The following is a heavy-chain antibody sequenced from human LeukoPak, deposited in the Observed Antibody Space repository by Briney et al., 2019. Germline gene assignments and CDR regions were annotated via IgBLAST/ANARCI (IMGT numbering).Heavy chain of an antibody. CDR2: VDHTGST. CDR3: ARASCGGGTCYDSRGWFDP. Sequence: SETLSLTCSVSDDSITMYYWTWIRQPPGKGLEWIGYVDHTGSTNFNPSLNGRVSISRDTTNNLFSLKLRSVTAADTAVYYCARASCGGGTCYDSRGWFDPWGQGTLVTVSS. J-gene: IGHJ5*02. CDR1: DDSITMYY. V-gene: IGHV4-59*12. D-gene: IGHD2-15*01.